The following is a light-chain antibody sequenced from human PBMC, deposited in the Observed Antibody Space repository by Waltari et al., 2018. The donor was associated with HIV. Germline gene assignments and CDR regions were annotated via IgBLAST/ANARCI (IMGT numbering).Light chain of an antibody. CDR3: QSYDSSLSGSWV. Sequence: QSVLTQPPSVSGAPGQRVTISCTGSSSNIGAGYDVHWYQQLPGTAPKLLIYGNSTRPAGVPDRCSGSKSGASSSLAITGLQAEDEADYYCQSYDSSLSGSWVFGGGTKLTVL. J-gene: IGLJ3*02. CDR2: GNS. CDR1: SSNIGAGYD. V-gene: IGLV1-40*01.